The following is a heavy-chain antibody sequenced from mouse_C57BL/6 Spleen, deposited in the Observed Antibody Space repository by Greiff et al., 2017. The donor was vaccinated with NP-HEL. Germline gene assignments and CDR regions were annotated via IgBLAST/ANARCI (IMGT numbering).Heavy chain of an antibody. V-gene: IGHV5-9-1*02. J-gene: IGHJ3*01. CDR2: ISSGGDYI. Sequence: EVQRVESGAGLVKPGGSLKLSCAASGFTFSSYAMSWVRQTPEKRLEWVAYISSGGDYIYYADTVKGRFTISRDNARNTLYLQMSSLKSEDTAMYYCTREDYYGSSFAYWGQGTLVTVSA. D-gene: IGHD1-1*01. CDR3: TREDYYGSSFAY. CDR1: GFTFSSYA.